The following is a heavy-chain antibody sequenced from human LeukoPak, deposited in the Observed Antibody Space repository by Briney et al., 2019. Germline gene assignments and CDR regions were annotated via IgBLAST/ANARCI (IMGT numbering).Heavy chain of an antibody. D-gene: IGHD3-9*01. Sequence: PGGSLRLSCAASGFTFDDYAMHWVRHAPGKGLEWVSGISWNSGSIGYADSVKGRFTISRDNAKNSLYLQMNSLRAEDMALYYCARAPYDILTGFPLDYWGQGTLVTASS. V-gene: IGHV3-9*03. CDR3: ARAPYDILTGFPLDY. CDR2: ISWNSGSI. CDR1: GFTFDDYA. J-gene: IGHJ4*02.